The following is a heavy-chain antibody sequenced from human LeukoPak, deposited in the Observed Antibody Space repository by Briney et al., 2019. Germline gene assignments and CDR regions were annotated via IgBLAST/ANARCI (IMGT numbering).Heavy chain of an antibody. J-gene: IGHJ4*02. Sequence: ASVKVSCKASGGTFSSYAISWVRRAPGQGLEWMGGIIPIFGTANYAQKFQGRVTITADESTSTAYMELSSLRSEDTAVYYCATSATLSLYDFWSGYQFDYWGQGTLVTVSS. D-gene: IGHD3-3*01. CDR1: GGTFSSYA. CDR2: IIPIFGTA. CDR3: ATSATLSLYDFWSGYQFDY. V-gene: IGHV1-69*01.